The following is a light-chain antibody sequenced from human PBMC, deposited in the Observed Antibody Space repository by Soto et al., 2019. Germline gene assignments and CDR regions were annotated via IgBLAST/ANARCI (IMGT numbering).Light chain of an antibody. Sequence: VLTQPPSASGTPGQRVTISCSGSSSNIGINYVYWYQQLTGTAPKLLIHSNNLRPSGVPDRSSGSKSGTSASLAISGLRSEDEADYYCAAWDDRLSGPVFGGGTQLTVL. CDR1: SSNIGINY. CDR2: SNN. CDR3: AAWDDRLSGPV. V-gene: IGLV1-47*02. J-gene: IGLJ3*02.